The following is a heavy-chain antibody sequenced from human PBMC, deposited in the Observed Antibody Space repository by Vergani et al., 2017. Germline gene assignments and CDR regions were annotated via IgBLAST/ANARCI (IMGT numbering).Heavy chain of an antibody. CDR2: INHSGST. CDR1: GGSFSGYY. CDR3: ARGRDYYGSGSYYYGMDL. J-gene: IGHJ6*02. Sequence: QVQLQQWGAGLLKPSETLSLTCAVYGGSFSGYYWSWIRQPPGKGLEWIGEINHSGSTNYNPSLKSRVTISVDTSKNQFSLKLSSVTAADTAVYYCARGRDYYGSGSYYYGMDLWGQGTTVTVSS. V-gene: IGHV4-34*01. D-gene: IGHD3-10*01.